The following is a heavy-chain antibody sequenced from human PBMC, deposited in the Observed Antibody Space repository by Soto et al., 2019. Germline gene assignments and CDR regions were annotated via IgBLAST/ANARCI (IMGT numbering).Heavy chain of an antibody. D-gene: IGHD6-6*01. CDR1: GYTFLSYG. V-gene: IGHV1-18*01. J-gene: IGHJ5*02. CDR2: ISGYNGNT. Sequence: ASVKFSGKTSGYTFLSYGISWVRQAPGQGLEWMGWISGYNGNTNYAQKFQARVTMTADTSTRTAYMELRRLRSDDTAFYYCARKSSSSSWLDPWGKGTLVTVFS. CDR3: ARKSSSSSWLDP.